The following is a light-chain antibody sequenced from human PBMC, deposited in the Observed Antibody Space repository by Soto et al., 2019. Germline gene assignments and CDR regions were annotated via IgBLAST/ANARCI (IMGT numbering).Light chain of an antibody. J-gene: IGKJ1*01. CDR1: QSVSSY. CDR3: QQRSNWPRT. Sequence: EIVLTQSPATLSLSPGEIATLSFRASQSVSSYLAWYQQKPGQAPRLLIYDASNRATGIPARFSGSGSGTDFTLTISSLEPEDSAVYYCQQRSNWPRTFGQGTKVDIK. CDR2: DAS. V-gene: IGKV3-11*01.